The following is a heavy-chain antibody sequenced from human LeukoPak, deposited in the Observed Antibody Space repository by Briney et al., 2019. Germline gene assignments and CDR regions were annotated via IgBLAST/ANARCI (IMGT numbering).Heavy chain of an antibody. D-gene: IGHD6-25*01. CDR3: ASSSASAFYYYYYMDV. CDR1: GYTFTSYY. J-gene: IGHJ6*03. Sequence: ASVKVSCKASGYTFTSYYIHWVRQAPGQGLEWMGIITPSGGSTSYAQKFQGRVSMTRDMSTSTVYMELSSLRSEDTAVYYCASSSASAFYYYYYMDVRGKGTTVTVSS. V-gene: IGHV1-46*01. CDR2: ITPSGGST.